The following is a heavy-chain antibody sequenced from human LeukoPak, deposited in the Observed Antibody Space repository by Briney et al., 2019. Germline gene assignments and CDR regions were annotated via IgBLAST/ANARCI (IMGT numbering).Heavy chain of an antibody. D-gene: IGHD2-2*03. CDR1: GFTFSSYA. CDR3: AKMDIVVVPAAGRNNWFDP. J-gene: IGHJ5*02. CDR2: ISGSGGST. V-gene: IGHV3-23*01. Sequence: GGSLRLSCAASGFTFSSYAMSWVRQAPGKGLEWVSAISGSGGSTYYADSVKGRFTISRDNSKNTLYLQMNSLRAEDTAVYYCAKMDIVVVPAAGRNNWFDPWGQGTLVTVSS.